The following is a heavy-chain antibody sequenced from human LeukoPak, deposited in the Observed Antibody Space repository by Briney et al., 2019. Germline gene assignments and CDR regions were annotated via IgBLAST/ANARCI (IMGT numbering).Heavy chain of an antibody. D-gene: IGHD3-22*01. J-gene: IGHJ1*01. CDR3: ARSHTHSGYHAEYFQH. CDR1: GGTFSSYA. CDR2: IIPIFGTA. Sequence: GASVNVSCKASGGTFSSYAISWVRQAPGQGLEWMGGIIPIFGTANYAQKFRGRVTITADESTSTAYMELSSLRSEDTAVYYCARSHTHSGYHAEYFQHWGQGTLVTVSS. V-gene: IGHV1-69*13.